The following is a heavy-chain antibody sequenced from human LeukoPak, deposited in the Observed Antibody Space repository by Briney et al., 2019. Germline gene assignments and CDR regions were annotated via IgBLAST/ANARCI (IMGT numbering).Heavy chain of an antibody. CDR3: ARNVGWYSHDS. V-gene: IGHV4-59*08. D-gene: IGHD6-19*01. CDR1: GDSLSSHY. J-gene: IGHJ4*02. Sequence: SETLSLTCTVSGDSLSSHYWSWIRQPPGKGLEWIGYIYGSGRTHYDPSLSSRLTISEDTSKNQFSLKLTSVTAADTAVYYCARNVGWYSHDSWGQGTLVTVSS. CDR2: IYGSGRT.